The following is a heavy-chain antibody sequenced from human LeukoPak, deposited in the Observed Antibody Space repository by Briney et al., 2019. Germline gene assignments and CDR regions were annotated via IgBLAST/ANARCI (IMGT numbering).Heavy chain of an antibody. J-gene: IGHJ4*02. Sequence: SETLSLTCAVYGGSFSGYYWSWIRQPPGKGLEWIGEINHRGSTNYNPSLKSRVTISVDTSKNQFSLKLSSVTAADTAVYYCARGRIDYGDYVYVYWGQGTLVTVSS. CDR1: GGSFSGYY. D-gene: IGHD4-17*01. CDR3: ARGRIDYGDYVYVY. V-gene: IGHV4-34*01. CDR2: INHRGST.